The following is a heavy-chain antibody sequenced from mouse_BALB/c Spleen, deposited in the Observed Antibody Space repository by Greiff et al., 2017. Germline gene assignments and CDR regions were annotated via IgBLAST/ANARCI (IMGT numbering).Heavy chain of an antibody. V-gene: IGHV5-4*02. D-gene: IGHD2-4*01. J-gene: IGHJ3*01. CDR3: ARSGDYEAWFAY. CDR1: GFTFSDYY. Sequence: EVKLMESGGGLVKPGGSLKLSCAASGFTFSDYYMYWVRQTPEKRLEWVATISDGGSYTYYPDSVKGRFTISRDNAKNNLYLQMSSLKSEDTAMYYCARSGDYEAWFAYWGQGTLVTVSA. CDR2: ISDGGSYT.